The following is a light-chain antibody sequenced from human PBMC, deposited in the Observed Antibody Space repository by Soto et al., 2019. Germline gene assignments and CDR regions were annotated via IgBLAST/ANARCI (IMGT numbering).Light chain of an antibody. CDR2: LGS. J-gene: IGKJ1*01. CDR3: MQGLQTWT. V-gene: IGKV2-28*01. CDR1: QSLLHSNGYNY. Sequence: DIVMNQSPLSLPVTPGEPASISCRSSQSLLHSNGYNYLDWYLQKPGQSPQLLIYLGSNRSSGVPDRFSGSGSGTDITLKISRVEAENVGVHYCMQGLQTWTFGQGTKVDIK.